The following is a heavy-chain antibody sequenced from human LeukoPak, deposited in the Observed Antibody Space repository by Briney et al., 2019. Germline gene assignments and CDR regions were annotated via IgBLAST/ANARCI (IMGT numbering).Heavy chain of an antibody. CDR2: INPNSGGT. CDR1: GYTFTGYY. CDR3: ARGGQGGSGSYYNIDY. D-gene: IGHD3-10*01. J-gene: IGHJ4*02. V-gene: IGHV1-2*06. Sequence: GASVKVSCKASGYTFTGYYMHWVRQVAGQGREWMGRINPNSGGTNYEQKFQGRVTITRDTSISPAYMELSSVSADDTAVYYCARGGQGGSGSYYNIDYWGQGTLVTVSS.